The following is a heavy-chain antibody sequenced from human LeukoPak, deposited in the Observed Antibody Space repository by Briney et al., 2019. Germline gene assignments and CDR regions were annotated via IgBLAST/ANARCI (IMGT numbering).Heavy chain of an antibody. D-gene: IGHD2-2*01. CDR1: GGSINISNYY. V-gene: IGHV4-39*07. CDR2: IYYSGNT. Sequence: SETLSLTCIVSGGSINISNYYWGWIRQPPGRGLEWIGNIYYSGNTYYNPSLKSRVAISVDKSKNQFSLKLNSVTAADTAVYYCARRSSYCSSTSCLYYYYYYYMDVWGKGTTVTVSS. J-gene: IGHJ6*03. CDR3: ARRSSYCSSTSCLYYYYYYYMDV.